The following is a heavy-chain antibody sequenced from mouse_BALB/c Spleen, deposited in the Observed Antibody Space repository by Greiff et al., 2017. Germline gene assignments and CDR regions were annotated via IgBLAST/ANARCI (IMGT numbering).Heavy chain of an antibody. CDR3: ARGNYGYVFAY. D-gene: IGHD1-2*01. CDR2: ISSGSSTI. Sequence: VESGGGLVKPGGSLKLSCAASGFTFSSFGMHWVRQAPEKGLEWVAYISSGSSTIYYADTVKGRFTISRDNPKNTLFLQMTSLRSEDTAMYYCARGNYGYVFAYWGQGTLVTVSA. CDR1: GFTFSSFG. V-gene: IGHV5-17*02. J-gene: IGHJ3*01.